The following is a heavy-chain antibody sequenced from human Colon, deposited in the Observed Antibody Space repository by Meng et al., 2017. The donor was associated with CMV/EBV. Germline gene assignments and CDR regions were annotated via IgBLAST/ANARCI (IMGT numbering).Heavy chain of an antibody. D-gene: IGHD1-26*01. CDR3: ARAPYSGIHLTNDY. Sequence: ASVKVSCKASGYTFSSYYFHWLRQAPGQGLEWMGVINPRGDKTTYAQRFQGRVTMTKDTSTNTGHMELSSLKSDDTAVYYCARAPYSGIHLTNDYWGQGTLVTVSS. V-gene: IGHV1-46*01. CDR1: GYTFSSYY. J-gene: IGHJ4*02. CDR2: INPRGDKT.